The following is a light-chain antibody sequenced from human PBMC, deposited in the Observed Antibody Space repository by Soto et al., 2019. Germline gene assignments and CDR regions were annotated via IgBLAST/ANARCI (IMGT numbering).Light chain of an antibody. V-gene: IGLV9-49*01. Sequence: QSVLTQPPSASASLGVSVTLTCTLSSGYSNYKVDWYQQRPGKGPRFVMRVGTGGIVGSKGDGIPDRFSVLGSGLNRYLTKPDEQDEEGRHWYCGAEPVRVSKFVVVYGGRPTLAVL. CDR2: VGTGGIVG. J-gene: IGLJ2*01. CDR3: GAEPVRVSKFVVV. CDR1: SGYSNYK.